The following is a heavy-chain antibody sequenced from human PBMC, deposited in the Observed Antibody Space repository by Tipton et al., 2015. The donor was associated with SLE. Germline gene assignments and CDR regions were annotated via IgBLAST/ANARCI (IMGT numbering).Heavy chain of an antibody. CDR2: IYTGGNT. J-gene: IGHJ5*01. Sequence: TLSLTCTVSGGSISSYYWGWIRQPAGKGLEWIGRIYTGGNTKYNPSLESRVTVSVDTSKNLLSLKLSSVTAADTAVYFCVRFHLKSYYEFDSWGQGTLVTVSP. V-gene: IGHV4-4*07. D-gene: IGHD1-26*01. CDR3: VRFHLKSYYEFDS. CDR1: GGSISSYY.